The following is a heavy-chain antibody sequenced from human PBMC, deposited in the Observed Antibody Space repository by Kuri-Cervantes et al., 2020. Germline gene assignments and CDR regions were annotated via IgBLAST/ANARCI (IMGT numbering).Heavy chain of an antibody. V-gene: IGHV1-18*01. CDR1: GYTYTSYG. Sequence: ASVKVSCKASGYTYTSYGTSWVRQAPGQGLEWMGWISAYNGNTNYAQKLQGRVTMTTDTSTSTAYMELRGLRSDDTAVYYCARVEELPDVRYFDYWGQGTLVTVSS. J-gene: IGHJ4*02. CDR3: ARVEELPDVRYFDY. D-gene: IGHD1-26*01. CDR2: ISAYNGNT.